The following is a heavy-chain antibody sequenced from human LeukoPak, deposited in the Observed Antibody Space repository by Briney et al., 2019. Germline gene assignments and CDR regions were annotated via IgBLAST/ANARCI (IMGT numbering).Heavy chain of an antibody. J-gene: IGHJ4*02. Sequence: GGSLRLSCAASGFSFSNDGMHWVRQAPGKGLEWVSFIGFDGRDYYYADSVKGRFTISRDNSKKTLYLQMNSLRAEDTAVYYCAKDKSCNWSFDYWGQGTLVTVPS. CDR1: GFSFSNDG. CDR3: AKDKSCNWSFDY. D-gene: IGHD1-20*01. V-gene: IGHV3-30*02. CDR2: IGFDGRDY.